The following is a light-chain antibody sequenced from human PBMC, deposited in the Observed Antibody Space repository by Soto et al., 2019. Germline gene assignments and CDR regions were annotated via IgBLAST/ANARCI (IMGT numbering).Light chain of an antibody. CDR1: QSVSSY. V-gene: IGKV3-11*01. CDR3: QQRSNWPTT. J-gene: IGKJ2*01. Sequence: EIVLTQSPATLSLSPGERATLSCRASQSVSSYLAWYQQKPGQAPRLLIYDASNRATGIPARFSGSGSGTDFTLTISSLEAEEFAVYYCQQRSNWPTTFGQGTKLEIK. CDR2: DAS.